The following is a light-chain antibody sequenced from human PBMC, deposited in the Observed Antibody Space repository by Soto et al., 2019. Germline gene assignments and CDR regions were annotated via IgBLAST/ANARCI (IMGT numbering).Light chain of an antibody. CDR1: ISDVCAYDY. Sequence: QSPLTQPASAYGSPGQSFTISCTGTISDVCAYDYASWYQQHPGKAPKLMIYEINKRPSGVPDRFSGSKSGNTASLTVSGLQAEDEDDYYCSSFAGSNNFPYVFGTGTKVTVL. J-gene: IGLJ1*01. CDR2: EIN. CDR3: SSFAGSNNFPYV. V-gene: IGLV2-8*01.